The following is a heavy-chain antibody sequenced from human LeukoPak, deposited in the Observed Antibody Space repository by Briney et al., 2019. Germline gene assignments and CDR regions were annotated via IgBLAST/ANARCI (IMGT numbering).Heavy chain of an antibody. D-gene: IGHD3-16*01. CDR1: GGSISSYY. J-gene: IGHJ6*02. CDR2: VSYSGST. CDR3: ARHLRGGATTGMDV. Sequence: SETLSLTCTVSGGSISSYYWSWIRQPPGKGLEWIAYVSYSGSTNCNPSLKSRVTTSVDTSKNQFSLKLSSVTAADTAVYYCARHLRGGATTGMDVWGQGTTVTVSS. V-gene: IGHV4-59*08.